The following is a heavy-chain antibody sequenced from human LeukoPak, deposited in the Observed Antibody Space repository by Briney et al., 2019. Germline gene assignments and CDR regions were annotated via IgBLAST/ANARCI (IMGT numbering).Heavy chain of an antibody. V-gene: IGHV4-34*01. CDR1: GGSFSGYY. J-gene: IGHJ6*02. Sequence: SETLCLTCAVSGGSFSGYYWSWIRQPPGKGLEWIGEINHSGSTNYDPSLKSRVTISVDTSKNQFSLKLSSVTAADTAVYYCAFWSGYYTGGVSGMDVWGQGTTVTVSS. CDR3: AFWSGYYTGGVSGMDV. CDR2: INHSGST. D-gene: IGHD3-3*01.